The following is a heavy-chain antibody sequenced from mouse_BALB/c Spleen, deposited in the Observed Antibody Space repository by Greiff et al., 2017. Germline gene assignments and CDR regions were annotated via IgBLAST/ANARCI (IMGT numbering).Heavy chain of an antibody. CDR3: AGGPRAYDYDEDYAMDY. CDR2: IYPGDGDT. V-gene: IGHV1-87*01. CDR1: GYTFTSYW. Sequence: QVQLKQSGAELARPGASVKLSCKASGYTFTSYWMQWVKQRPGQGLEWIGAIYPGDGDTRYTQKFKGKATLTADKSSSTAYMQLSSLASEDSAVYYCAGGPRAYDYDEDYAMDYWGQGTSVTVSS. D-gene: IGHD2-4*01. J-gene: IGHJ4*01.